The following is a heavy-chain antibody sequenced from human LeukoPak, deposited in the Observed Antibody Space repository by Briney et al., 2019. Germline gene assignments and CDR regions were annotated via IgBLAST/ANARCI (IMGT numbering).Heavy chain of an antibody. J-gene: IGHJ5*02. CDR1: GFTFSSHS. D-gene: IGHD5-12*01. CDR3: AKDGSGYGFNNWFDP. V-gene: IGHV3-23*01. Sequence: PRGSLRLSCAASGFTFSSHSMSWVRQAPGKGLEWVSAISGSGGSTYYADSVKGRFTISRDNSKNTLYLQMNRLRAEDTALYYCAKDGSGYGFNNWFDPWGQGTRVTVSS. CDR2: ISGSGGST.